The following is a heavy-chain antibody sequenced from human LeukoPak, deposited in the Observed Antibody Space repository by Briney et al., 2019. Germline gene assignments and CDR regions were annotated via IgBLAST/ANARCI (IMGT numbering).Heavy chain of an antibody. V-gene: IGHV3-7*03. CDR3: ARRGYSYGYLTWVDY. D-gene: IGHD5-18*01. CDR2: IKQDGSEK. J-gene: IGHJ4*02. CDR1: GFAFNNYA. Sequence: GGSLRLSCAASGFAFNNYAMSWVRQAPGKGLEWVANIKQDGSEKYYVDSVKDRFTISRDNAKNSLYLQMNSLRAEDTAVYYCARRGYSYGYLTWVDYWGQGTLVTVSS.